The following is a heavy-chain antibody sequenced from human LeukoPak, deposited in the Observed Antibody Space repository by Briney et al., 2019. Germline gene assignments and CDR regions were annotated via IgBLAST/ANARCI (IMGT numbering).Heavy chain of an antibody. V-gene: IGHV3-30*18. Sequence: PGGSLRFSCAASGFTFGSYGMHWVRQAPGKGLEWVAVISYDGSNKYYADSVKGRFTISRDNSKNTLYLQMNSLRAEDTAVYYCAKDILPRDYGDYAGVVWGQGTLVTVSS. CDR3: AKDILPRDYGDYAGVV. CDR1: GFTFGSYG. D-gene: IGHD4-17*01. CDR2: ISYDGSNK. J-gene: IGHJ4*02.